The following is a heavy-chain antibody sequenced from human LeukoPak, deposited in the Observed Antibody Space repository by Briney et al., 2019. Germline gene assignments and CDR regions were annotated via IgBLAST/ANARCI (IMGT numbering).Heavy chain of an antibody. D-gene: IGHD5-18*01. CDR3: AKEERYSYGYDY. CDR1: GFTFSSYG. Sequence: PGGSLRLSCAASGFTFSSYGMHWVRQAPGKGLEWVAVISYDGSNKYYADSVKGRFTISRDNSKNTLYLQMNSLRAEDTAVYYCAKEERYSYGYDYWGQGTLSPSPQ. V-gene: IGHV3-30*18. J-gene: IGHJ4*02. CDR2: ISYDGSNK.